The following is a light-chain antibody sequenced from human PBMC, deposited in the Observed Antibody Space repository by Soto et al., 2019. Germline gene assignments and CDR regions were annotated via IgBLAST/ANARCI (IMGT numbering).Light chain of an antibody. CDR3: QQYYRYSWA. Sequence: DIVMTQSPDSLAVSLGERATINCKSSQSVFYSSDNKNYLAWYQQKPGQPPKLLIYWASTRESGVPDRFSGSGSGTDFTLTISSLQAEDVAVYYCQQYYRYSWAFGPGTKV. J-gene: IGKJ1*01. V-gene: IGKV4-1*01. CDR1: QSVFYSSDNKNY. CDR2: WAS.